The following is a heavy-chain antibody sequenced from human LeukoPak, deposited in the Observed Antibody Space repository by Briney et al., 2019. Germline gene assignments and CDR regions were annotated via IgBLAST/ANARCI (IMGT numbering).Heavy chain of an antibody. Sequence: SETLSLTCTVSGGSISSYYWSWIRQPPGKGLEWIGSIYYSGSTNYNPSLKSRVTISVDTSKNQFSLKLSSVTAADTAVYYCARSMVSYYYYGMDVWGQGTTVTVSS. J-gene: IGHJ6*02. D-gene: IGHD3-10*01. V-gene: IGHV4-59*08. CDR2: IYYSGST. CDR3: ARSMVSYYYYGMDV. CDR1: GGSISSYY.